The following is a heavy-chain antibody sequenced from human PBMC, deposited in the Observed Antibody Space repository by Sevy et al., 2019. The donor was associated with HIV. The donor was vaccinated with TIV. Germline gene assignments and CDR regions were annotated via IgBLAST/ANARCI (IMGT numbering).Heavy chain of an antibody. V-gene: IGHV3-23*01. CDR3: AGARYDRTGSIDALAI. Sequence: GGSLRLSCTTSGFTFTSYAMNWVRQAPGKGLEWVSTIFRNFRGVDVTYDADSVKGRFTISRDSSRNTLYLQMNSLRAEDTAVYYCAGARYDRTGSIDALAIWGQGTMVTVSS. J-gene: IGHJ3*02. D-gene: IGHD3-22*01. CDR2: IFRNFRGVDVT. CDR1: GFTFTSYA.